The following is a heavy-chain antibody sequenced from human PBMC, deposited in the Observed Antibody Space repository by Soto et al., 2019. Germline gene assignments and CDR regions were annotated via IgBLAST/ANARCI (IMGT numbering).Heavy chain of an antibody. V-gene: IGHV6-1*01. Sequence: PSQTLSLTCAISGDSVSSNSAAWNWIRQSPSRGLEWLGRTYYRSKWYNDYAVSVKSRITINPDTSKNQFSLQLNSVTPEDTAVYYCARDPYCSGGSCYSSFDYWGQGTLVTVSS. CDR3: ARDPYCSGGSCYSSFDY. CDR2: TYYRSKWYN. D-gene: IGHD2-15*01. CDR1: GDSVSSNSAA. J-gene: IGHJ4*02.